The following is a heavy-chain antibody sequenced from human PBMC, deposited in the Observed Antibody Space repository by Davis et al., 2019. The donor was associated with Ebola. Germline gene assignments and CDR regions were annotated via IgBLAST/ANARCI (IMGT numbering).Heavy chain of an antibody. Sequence: ASVKVSCKASGYTFTSYIITWVRQAPGQGLEWMGWISAYNGNTKYAQKLQDRVTMTTDTSTSTAYMELRSLRSDDTAVYYCTIGGTTGGFDYWGQGTLVTVSS. V-gene: IGHV1-18*04. CDR1: GYTFTSYI. CDR2: ISAYNGNT. CDR3: TIGGTTGGFDY. J-gene: IGHJ4*02. D-gene: IGHD1-14*01.